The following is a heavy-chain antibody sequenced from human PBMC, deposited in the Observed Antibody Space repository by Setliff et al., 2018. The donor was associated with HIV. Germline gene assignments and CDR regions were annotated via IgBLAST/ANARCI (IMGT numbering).Heavy chain of an antibody. D-gene: IGHD3-22*01. V-gene: IGHV3-20*04. Sequence: PGGSLRLSCAASGFTFDDYAMHWGRQAPGKGLEWVSGINWNGRSTGDADFVKGRFTISRDNAKNSLYLQMNSLGAEDTALYYCARGGEYYSDSGGIYYYMDVWGKGTTVTVSS. CDR3: ARGGEYYSDSGGIYYYMDV. CDR2: INWNGRST. CDR1: GFTFDDYA. J-gene: IGHJ6*03.